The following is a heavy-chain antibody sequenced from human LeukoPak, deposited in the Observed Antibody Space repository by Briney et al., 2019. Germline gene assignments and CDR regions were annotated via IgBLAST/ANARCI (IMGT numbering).Heavy chain of an antibody. Sequence: GGSLRLSCAASGFTVSSNYMSWVRQAPGKGLERVASVKKDASEKYYVDSVKGRFTISRDNAKNSLYLQMNSLRAEDTAVYYCAKADYGDYEFKNWGQGTLVTVSS. CDR1: GFTVSSNY. V-gene: IGHV3-7*01. J-gene: IGHJ4*02. CDR2: VKKDASEK. D-gene: IGHD4-17*01. CDR3: AKADYGDYEFKN.